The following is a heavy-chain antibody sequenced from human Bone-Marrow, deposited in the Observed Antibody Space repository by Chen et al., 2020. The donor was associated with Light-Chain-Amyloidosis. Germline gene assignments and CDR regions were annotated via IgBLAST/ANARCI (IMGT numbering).Heavy chain of an antibody. D-gene: IGHD4-17*01. CDR3: ASNGDSTGY. Sequence: QLQLQESGPGLVKPSATLSLTCTVSGGSISSSSYYWGWIRQPPGKGLEWVGSIYYSGSTYYNPSLKSRVTISVDTSKNQFSLKLSSVTAADTAVYYCASNGDSTGYWGQGTLVTVSS. V-gene: IGHV4-39*01. J-gene: IGHJ4*02. CDR1: GGSISSSSYY. CDR2: IYYSGST.